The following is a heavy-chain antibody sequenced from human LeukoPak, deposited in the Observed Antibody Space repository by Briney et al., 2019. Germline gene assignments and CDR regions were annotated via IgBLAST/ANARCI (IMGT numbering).Heavy chain of an antibody. D-gene: IGHD3-3*02. Sequence: PGGSLRLSCVGSGFTFSSYWVNWVRQSPGKGLEWVANIKPDGSDKYYVDSARGRFTVSRDNAKNSAFLQMDSLRAEDTAMYYCARDSSSFPNYFDFWGQGTLVTVSS. CDR1: GFTFSSYW. J-gene: IGHJ4*02. CDR3: ARDSSSFPNYFDF. CDR2: IKPDGSDK. V-gene: IGHV3-7*03.